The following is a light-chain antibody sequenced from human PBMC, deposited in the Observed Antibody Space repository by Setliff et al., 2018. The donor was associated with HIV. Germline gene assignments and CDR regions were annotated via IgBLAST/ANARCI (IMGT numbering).Light chain of an antibody. J-gene: IGLJ2*01. Sequence: QSVLTQPASVSGSPGQSITISCTGTSSDVGGYNYVSWYQQHPGKAPKLMIYDVNNRPSGVSTRFSGSKSGRTASLTISGLQAEDEADYYCSSYTGISTVVFGGGTKVTVL. CDR3: SSYTGISTVV. CDR2: DVN. V-gene: IGLV2-14*03. CDR1: SSDVGGYNY.